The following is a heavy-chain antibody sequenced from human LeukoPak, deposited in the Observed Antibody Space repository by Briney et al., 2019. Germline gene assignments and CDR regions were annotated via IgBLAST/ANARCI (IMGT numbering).Heavy chain of an antibody. D-gene: IGHD3-10*01. V-gene: IGHV3-7*01. Sequence: GGSLRLSCAASGFTFSSYWMSWVRQAPGKGLEWVANIKQDGSEKYYVDSVKGRFTISRDNAKNSLYLQMNSLRAEDTAVYYCARDTVRGGPSGMDVWGQGTTVTVSS. CDR2: IKQDGSEK. CDR1: GFTFSSYW. J-gene: IGHJ6*02. CDR3: ARDTVRGGPSGMDV.